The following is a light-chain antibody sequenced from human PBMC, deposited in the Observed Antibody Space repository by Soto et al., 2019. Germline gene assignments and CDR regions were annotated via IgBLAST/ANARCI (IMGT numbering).Light chain of an antibody. CDR3: QQYDNYPWT. CDR2: QAS. Sequence: DIQITQCPSTRGGCGGEKVTITCRARQTISSWLDWYQQNPGKAPKLLVYQASTLKSGVPSRFSGSGSGTEFTLTISSLQPDDFETYYCQQYDNYPWTFGQGTKVDIK. J-gene: IGKJ1*01. V-gene: IGKV1-5*03. CDR1: QTISSW.